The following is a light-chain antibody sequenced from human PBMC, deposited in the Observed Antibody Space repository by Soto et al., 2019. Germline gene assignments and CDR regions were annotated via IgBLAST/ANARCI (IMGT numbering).Light chain of an antibody. CDR1: SSNIGTNT. CDR3: AAWDDSLNGGV. V-gene: IGLV1-44*01. J-gene: IGLJ2*01. Sequence: QSVLTQPPSTSGTHGQRVTISCSGSSSNIGTNTVSWYQQLPGTAPKLLIYSNNERPSGVPDRFSGSKSGTSASLAISGLQSEDEADYYCAAWDDSLNGGVFGGGTKVTVL. CDR2: SNN.